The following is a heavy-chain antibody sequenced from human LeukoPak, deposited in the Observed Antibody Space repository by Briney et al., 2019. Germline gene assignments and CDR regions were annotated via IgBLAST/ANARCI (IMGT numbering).Heavy chain of an antibody. Sequence: ASVKVSCKASGYTFTGYYMHWVRQTPGQGLEWMGWINPDSGGTNNAQKFQGRVTMTRDTSISTAYMELSRLRSDDTAVYYCARAFYDTLDSDAFDFWGQGTMVIVSS. CDR1: GYTFTGYY. CDR3: ARAFYDTLDSDAFDF. V-gene: IGHV1-2*02. J-gene: IGHJ3*01. CDR2: INPDSGGT. D-gene: IGHD2/OR15-2a*01.